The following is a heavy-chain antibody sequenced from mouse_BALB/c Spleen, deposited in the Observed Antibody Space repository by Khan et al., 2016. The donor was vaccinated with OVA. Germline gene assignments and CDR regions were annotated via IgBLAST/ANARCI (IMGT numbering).Heavy chain of an antibody. Sequence: QVQLQQPGAELVKPGSSLKISCKASGYTFTSYYMYWVKQRPGQGLEWIGGINPSNGGTHFNEKFKSKATLTVDKSSSTAYMQLSSLTSKDSAVYYCARSGYGNPLAYWGQGTLVTVSA. V-gene: IGHV1S81*02. CDR3: ARSGYGNPLAY. D-gene: IGHD2-1*01. J-gene: IGHJ3*01. CDR2: INPSNGGT. CDR1: GYTFTSYY.